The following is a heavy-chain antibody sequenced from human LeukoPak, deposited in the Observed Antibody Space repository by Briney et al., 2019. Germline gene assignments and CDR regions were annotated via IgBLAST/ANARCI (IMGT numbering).Heavy chain of an antibody. D-gene: IGHD6-19*01. CDR1: GFTFDDYA. J-gene: IGHJ2*01. CDR2: ISWNSGSI. CDR3: AKATGWSKDWYFDL. V-gene: IGHV3-9*01. Sequence: GGSLRLSCAASGFTFDDYAMHWVRQAPGKGLEWVSGISWNSGSIGYADSVKGRFTISRDNAKNSLYLQMNSLRAEDTALYYCAKATGWSKDWYFDLWGRGTLVTVSS.